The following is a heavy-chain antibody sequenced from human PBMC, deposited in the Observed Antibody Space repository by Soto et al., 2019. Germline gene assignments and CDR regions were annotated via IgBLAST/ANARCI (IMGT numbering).Heavy chain of an antibody. Sequence: EVHLLESGGDLVQPGGTLILSCVASGYPFGDYAMRWVRQAPGKGLEWASAIGPTEAHAPAYAASVKGRFTISRDNSRNILYLQMTNLRAEDTGVYYCAKDAIPYNGRDDAFDLWGQGTMVTVSS. CDR2: IGPTEAHAP. D-gene: IGHD2-2*02. CDR1: GYPFGDYA. CDR3: AKDAIPYNGRDDAFDL. V-gene: IGHV3-23*01. J-gene: IGHJ3*01.